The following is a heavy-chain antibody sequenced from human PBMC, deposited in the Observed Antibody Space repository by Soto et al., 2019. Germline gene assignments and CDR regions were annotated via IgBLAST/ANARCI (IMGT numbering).Heavy chain of an antibody. V-gene: IGHV3-53*01. Sequence: EERLVQSGGGLVQPWGSLRLSCAASGFSVGGNYMSWVRQAPGKGLELVSLIYSGGNPFYADSMKGRFTLSRDNSNNMLYLQMDSLRAEDTAVYYCARGPNSGCWGQGTLVIVSS. CDR1: GFSVGGNY. J-gene: IGHJ4*02. CDR3: ARGPNSGC. CDR2: IYSGGNP. D-gene: IGHD2-21*01.